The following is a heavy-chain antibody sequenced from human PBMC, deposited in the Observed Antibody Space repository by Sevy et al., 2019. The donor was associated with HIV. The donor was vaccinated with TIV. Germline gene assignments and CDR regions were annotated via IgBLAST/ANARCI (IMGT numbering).Heavy chain of an antibody. V-gene: IGHV1-46*01. Sequence: ASVKVSCKASGYTFTSYYMHWVRQAPGQGLEWMGIINPSGGSTSYAQKFQGRVTMTRDTSTSTVYMELSSLRSEDTAVYYCARDGTGSGYYYDSSGKTGEYYFDYWGQGTLVTVSS. CDR3: ARDGTGSGYYYDSSGKTGEYYFDY. D-gene: IGHD3-22*01. CDR1: GYTFTSYY. J-gene: IGHJ4*02. CDR2: INPSGGST.